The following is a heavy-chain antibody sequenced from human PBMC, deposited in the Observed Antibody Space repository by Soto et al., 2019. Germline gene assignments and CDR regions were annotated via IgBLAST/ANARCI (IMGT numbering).Heavy chain of an antibody. V-gene: IGHV1-69*06. Sequence: ASVKVSCKASGGTFSGHAIGWVRQAPGQGPEWMGGLIPLFGTTQHAQRFQGRLTITADKSTTTAYMELTSLRFEDTAIYYCARGPNWGYRFDSWGQGTLVTVSS. J-gene: IGHJ4*02. CDR3: ARGPNWGYRFDS. CDR1: GGTFSGHA. D-gene: IGHD7-27*01. CDR2: LIPLFGTT.